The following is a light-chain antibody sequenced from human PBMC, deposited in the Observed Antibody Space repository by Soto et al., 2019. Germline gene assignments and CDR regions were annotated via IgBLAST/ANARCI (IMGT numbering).Light chain of an antibody. CDR1: QRITGW. Sequence: DIQMTQSPSTLSASVGDRVTITGRASQRITGWLAWYQQKPGKAPKLLIYDASSLKSGVPSRFSGSGSGTEFSLTISSLQPDDFATYYCQQYNTYSTFGQGTKVDIK. CDR2: DAS. V-gene: IGKV1-5*01. J-gene: IGKJ1*01. CDR3: QQYNTYST.